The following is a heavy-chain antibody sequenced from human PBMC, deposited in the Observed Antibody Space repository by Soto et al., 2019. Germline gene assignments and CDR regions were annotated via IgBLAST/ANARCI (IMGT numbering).Heavy chain of an antibody. Sequence: LRLSCAASGFSVSSSYMGWVRQAPGKGLEWVSVIYSGGTSFYGDSVKGRFTISRDNSKNTLYLQMNSLRAEDTAVYYCARGSYSGSSYRYYFDYWGQGALVTVSS. CDR2: IYSGGTS. D-gene: IGHD1-26*01. CDR1: GFSVSSSY. CDR3: ARGSYSGSSYRYYFDY. J-gene: IGHJ4*02. V-gene: IGHV3-53*01.